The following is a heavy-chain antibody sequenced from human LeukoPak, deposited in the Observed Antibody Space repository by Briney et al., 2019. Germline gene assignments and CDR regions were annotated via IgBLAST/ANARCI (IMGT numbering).Heavy chain of an antibody. D-gene: IGHD2-21*02. CDR3: ARAAYCGGDCYVFDY. V-gene: IGHV3-30*03. CDR2: ISYDGSNK. CDR1: GFTFSSYG. Sequence: PGGSLRLSCAASGFTFSSYGMHWVRQAPGKGLEWVAVISYDGSNKYYADSVKGRFTISRDNAKNSLYLQMNSLRAEDTAVYYRARAAYCGGDCYVFDYWGQGTLVTVSS. J-gene: IGHJ4*02.